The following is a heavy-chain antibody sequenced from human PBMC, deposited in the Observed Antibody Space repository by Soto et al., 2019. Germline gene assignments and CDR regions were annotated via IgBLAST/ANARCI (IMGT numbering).Heavy chain of an antibody. V-gene: IGHV1-69*13. CDR1: GGTFSSYA. D-gene: IGHD6-6*01. Sequence: SVKVSCKASGGTFSSYAISWVRQAPGQGLEWMGGIIPIFGTANYAQKFQGRVTITADESTSTAYMELSSLRSEDTAVYYCARSRVAAPYNWFDPWGQGTLVTVSS. CDR2: IIPIFGTA. J-gene: IGHJ5*02. CDR3: ARSRVAAPYNWFDP.